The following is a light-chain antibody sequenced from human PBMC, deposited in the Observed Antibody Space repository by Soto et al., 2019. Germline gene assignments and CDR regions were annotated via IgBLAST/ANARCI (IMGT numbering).Light chain of an antibody. Sequence: QSALTQPRSVSGSPGQSVTISCTGTISDVAGYNYVSWYQQHPGKAPKLVIYEVTKRPSGVPDRFSGSKSGNTASLTVSGLQAEDEADYYCSSHAGSTNVVFGGGTKLTVL. CDR1: ISDVAGYNY. CDR3: SSHAGSTNVV. CDR2: EVT. J-gene: IGLJ2*01. V-gene: IGLV2-8*01.